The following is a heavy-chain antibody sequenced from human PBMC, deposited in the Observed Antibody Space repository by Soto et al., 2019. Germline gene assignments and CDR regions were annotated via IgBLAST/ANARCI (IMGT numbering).Heavy chain of an antibody. V-gene: IGHV4-59*01. CDR3: ARLAAARVSHYGMDV. J-gene: IGHJ6*02. CDR1: GGSISSYY. Sequence: SETLSLTCTVSGGSISSYYWSWVRQPPGKGLEWIGYIYYSGSTNYNPSLKSRVTISVDTSKNQFSLKLSSVTAADTAVYYCARLAAARVSHYGMDVWSQGTTVTVSS. CDR2: IYYSGST. D-gene: IGHD6-13*01.